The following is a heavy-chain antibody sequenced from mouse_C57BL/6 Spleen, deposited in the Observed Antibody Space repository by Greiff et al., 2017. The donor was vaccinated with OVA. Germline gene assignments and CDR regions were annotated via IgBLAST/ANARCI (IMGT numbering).Heavy chain of an antibody. CDR1: GFTFSDYG. CDR3: ASIYYYGSGEDY. V-gene: IGHV5-17*01. CDR2: ISSGSSTI. Sequence: EVKLMESGGGLVKPGGSLKLSCAASGFTFSDYGMHWVRQAPEKGLEWVAYISSGSSTIYYAETVKGRFTISRDNAKNTLFLQMTSLRSEDTAMYYCASIYYYGSGEDYWGKGTTLTVSS. D-gene: IGHD1-1*01. J-gene: IGHJ2*01.